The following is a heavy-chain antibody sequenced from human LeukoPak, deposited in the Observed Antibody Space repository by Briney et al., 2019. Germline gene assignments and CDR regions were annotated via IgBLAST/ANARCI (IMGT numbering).Heavy chain of an antibody. J-gene: IGHJ4*02. D-gene: IGHD2-15*01. CDR3: ARDPSGLATLRWFDY. V-gene: IGHV1-8*01. CDR1: GYTFTSYD. Sequence: ASVKVSCKASGYTFTSYDINLVRQATGQGLEWMGWMNPNSGNTGYAQKFQGRVTMTRNTSISTAYMELSSLRSEDTAVYYCARDPSGLATLRWFDYWGQGTLVTVSS. CDR2: MNPNSGNT.